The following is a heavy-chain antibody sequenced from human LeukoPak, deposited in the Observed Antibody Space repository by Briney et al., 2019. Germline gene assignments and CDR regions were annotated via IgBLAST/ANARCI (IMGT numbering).Heavy chain of an antibody. CDR2: ISYDGSNK. J-gene: IGHJ4*02. CDR3: ARELDTLPDY. D-gene: IGHD2-15*01. V-gene: IGHV3-30-3*01. CDR1: GFTFSSYA. Sequence: GGSLRLSCAASGFTFSSYAMHWVRRAPGKGLEWVAVISYDGSNKYYADSVKGRFTISRDNSKNTLYLQMNSLRAEDTAVYYCARELDTLPDYWGQGTLVTVSS.